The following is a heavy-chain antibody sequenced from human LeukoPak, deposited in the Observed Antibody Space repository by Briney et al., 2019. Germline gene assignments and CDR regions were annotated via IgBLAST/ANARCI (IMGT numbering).Heavy chain of an antibody. CDR2: IYYSGST. Sequence: PSQTLSLTCTVSGGSIISGDYYWSWIRQPPGKGLEWIGYIYYSGSTYYNPSLKSRVIISVDTSKNQFSLKLSSVTAADTAVYYCARRGMVGAHYFDYWGQGTLVTVSS. CDR1: GGSIISGDYY. D-gene: IGHD1-26*01. J-gene: IGHJ4*02. V-gene: IGHV4-30-4*01. CDR3: ARRGMVGAHYFDY.